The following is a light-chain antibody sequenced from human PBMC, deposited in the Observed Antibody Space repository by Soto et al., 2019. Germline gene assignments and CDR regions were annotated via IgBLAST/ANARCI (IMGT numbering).Light chain of an antibody. CDR1: QSISSW. CDR2: DAS. V-gene: IGKV1-5*01. CDR3: QQYNSYVT. Sequence: DIQMTQSPSTLSASVGDRVTITCRASQSISSWLAWYQQKPGKAPKLLIYDASSLQSGVPSRFSGSGSGTEFPLTLSSLQPDDFATYYCQQYNSYVTFGQGTKVEIK. J-gene: IGKJ1*01.